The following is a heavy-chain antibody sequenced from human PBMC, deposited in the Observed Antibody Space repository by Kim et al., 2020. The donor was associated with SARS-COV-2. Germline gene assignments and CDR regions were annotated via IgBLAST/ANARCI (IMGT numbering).Heavy chain of an antibody. J-gene: IGHJ4*02. CDR3: AGVRFGELPFNYFDY. V-gene: IGHV1-18*01. Sequence: QKLQGRVTMTTDTSTSTAYMGLRSLRSDDTAVYYCAGVRFGELPFNYFDYWGQGTLVTVSS. D-gene: IGHD3-10*01.